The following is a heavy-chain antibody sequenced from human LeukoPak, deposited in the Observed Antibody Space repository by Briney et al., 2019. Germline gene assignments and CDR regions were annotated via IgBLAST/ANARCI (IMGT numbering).Heavy chain of an antibody. V-gene: IGHV3-7*01. CDR1: GFSFSNFW. CDR3: ERDSSGYFDY. D-gene: IGHD3-22*01. CDR2: IRPDGSGT. J-gene: IGHJ4*02. Sequence: GGSLRLSCAASGFSFSNFWLRWVRQAPGKGPEWVDNIRPDGSGTGYVDSVKGRFTISRDNAKNSLYLQMSSLRAGDTAVYYCERDSSGYFDYWGQGALVTVS.